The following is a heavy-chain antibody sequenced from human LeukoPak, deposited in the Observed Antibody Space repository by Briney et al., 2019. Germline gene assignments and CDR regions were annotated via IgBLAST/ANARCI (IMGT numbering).Heavy chain of an antibody. Sequence: PGGSVRLSCAASGFRLDAFGMSWVRQVPGKGLEWVSGIEWNGGRREYADSVKGRFTISRDNAKNSLYLQMKNLRAEDTALYYCASVPDDASGNSRYYFKTWGQGTLVTVSS. D-gene: IGHD3-22*01. CDR2: IEWNGGRR. CDR3: ASVPDDASGNSRYYFKT. J-gene: IGHJ4*02. V-gene: IGHV3-20*04. CDR1: GFRLDAFG.